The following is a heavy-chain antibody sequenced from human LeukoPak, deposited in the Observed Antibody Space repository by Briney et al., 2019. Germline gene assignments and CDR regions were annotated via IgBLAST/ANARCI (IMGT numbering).Heavy chain of an antibody. J-gene: IGHJ6*03. CDR2: IISIFGTA. V-gene: IGHV1-69*05. Sequence: SVKVSCKASGGTFSSYAISWVRQAPGQGLDWMGGIISIFGTANYAQKFQGKVTITTDESTSTAYMELSSLRSEDTAVYYCARGGLEYQLLYRYYYYYYMDVWGKGTTVTVSS. CDR3: ARGGLEYQLLYRYYYYYYMDV. D-gene: IGHD2-2*02. CDR1: GGTFSSYA.